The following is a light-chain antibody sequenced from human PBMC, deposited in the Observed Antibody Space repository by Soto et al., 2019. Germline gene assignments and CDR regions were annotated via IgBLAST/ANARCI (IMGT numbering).Light chain of an antibody. CDR3: QQGFSTPIT. J-gene: IGKJ5*01. V-gene: IGKV1-39*01. CDR1: QIISTS. CDR2: AAS. Sequence: DIVMTQSPSSLSAYVRGRVTITCRASQIISTSVNWYQQRPGKAPKLLISAASTLQSGVPSRFSGSGYGTDFTLTISSLQPEDSATYYCQQGFSTPITFGQGTRLEIK.